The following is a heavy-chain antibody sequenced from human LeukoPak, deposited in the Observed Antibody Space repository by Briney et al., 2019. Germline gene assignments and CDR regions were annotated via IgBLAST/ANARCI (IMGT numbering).Heavy chain of an antibody. J-gene: IGHJ4*02. CDR2: INPSGGST. Sequence: ASVKVSCKASGYTFTSHGLSWARQAPGQGLEWMGIINPSGGSTSYAQKFQGRVTMTRDTSTSTVYMELSSLRSEDTAVYYCARRLQGALIDYWGQGTLVTVSS. V-gene: IGHV1-46*01. D-gene: IGHD4-11*01. CDR1: GYTFTSHG. CDR3: ARRLQGALIDY.